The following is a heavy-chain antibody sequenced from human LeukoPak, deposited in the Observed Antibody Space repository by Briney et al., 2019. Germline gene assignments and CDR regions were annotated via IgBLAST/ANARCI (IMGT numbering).Heavy chain of an antibody. CDR2: IYIRGSP. CDR3: ARDEVAAGGMGAFYYYMDV. D-gene: IGHD6-13*01. J-gene: IGHJ6*03. V-gene: IGHV4-4*07. Sequence: SETLSLTCTVSGGSISSYYWSWIRQPAGKGLEWIGRIYIRGSPNYNPSLKSRVTMSVDTSKSQFSLKLSSVTAADTAVYYCARDEVAAGGMGAFYYYMDVWGKGTTVTVSS. CDR1: GGSISSYY.